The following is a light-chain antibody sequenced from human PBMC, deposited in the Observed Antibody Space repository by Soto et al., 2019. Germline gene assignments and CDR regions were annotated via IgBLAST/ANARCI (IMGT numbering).Light chain of an antibody. Sequence: QSVLTQPASVSGSPGQSITISCTGTSDDIGANNYVSWYQHHPGKAPKTLIYEAANRPSGISHRFSGSKSGNTASLTISGLQAEDEADYFCTSYTSASTLVFGGGTKLTVL. J-gene: IGLJ2*01. CDR1: SDDIGANNY. CDR2: EAA. CDR3: TSYTSASTLV. V-gene: IGLV2-14*01.